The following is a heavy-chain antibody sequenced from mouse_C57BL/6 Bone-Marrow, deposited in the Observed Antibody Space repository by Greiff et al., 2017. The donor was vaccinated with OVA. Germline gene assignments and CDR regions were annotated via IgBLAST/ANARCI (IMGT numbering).Heavy chain of an antibody. CDR2: IYPGDGDT. Sequence: QVQLQQSGPELVKPGASVKISCKASGYAFSSSWMNWVKQRPGKGLEWIGRIYPGDGDTNYNGKFKGKATLTADKSSSTAYMQLSSLTSEESAVYFCAREDSLFDYWGQGTTLTVSS. CDR3: AREDSLFDY. V-gene: IGHV1-82*01. D-gene: IGHD3-3*01. J-gene: IGHJ2*01. CDR1: GYAFSSSW.